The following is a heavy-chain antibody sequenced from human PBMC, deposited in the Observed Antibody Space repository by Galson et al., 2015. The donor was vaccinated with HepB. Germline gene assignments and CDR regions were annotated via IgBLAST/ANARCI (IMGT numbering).Heavy chain of an antibody. CDR1: GYTFTSYA. Sequence: SVKVSCKASGYTFTSYAMHWVRQAPGQRLEWMGWINAGNGNTKYSQKFQGRVTITRDTSASTAYMELSSLRSEDTAVYYCARADFWSGYKDAFDIWGQGTMVTVSS. CDR2: INAGNGNT. CDR3: ARADFWSGYKDAFDI. V-gene: IGHV1-3*01. J-gene: IGHJ3*02. D-gene: IGHD3-3*01.